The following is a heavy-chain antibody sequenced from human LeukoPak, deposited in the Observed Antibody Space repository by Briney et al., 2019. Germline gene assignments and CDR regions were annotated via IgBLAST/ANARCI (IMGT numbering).Heavy chain of an antibody. CDR3: ARGFRGTSFDY. J-gene: IGHJ4*02. D-gene: IGHD1-26*01. CDR2: INSDGSST. V-gene: IGHV3-74*01. Sequence: GGSLRLSCAASGFTFSSYWMHWVRQAPGKGLVWVSRINSDGSSTSYADSVKGRFTISRDSAKNTLYLQMNSLRAEDTAVYYCARGFRGTSFDYRGQGTLVTVSS. CDR1: GFTFSSYW.